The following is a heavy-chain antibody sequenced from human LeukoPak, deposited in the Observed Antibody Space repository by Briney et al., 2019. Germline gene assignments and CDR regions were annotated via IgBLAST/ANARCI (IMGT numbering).Heavy chain of an antibody. Sequence: ASVQVSCKASGYIFTGYYMKWVRQAPGQGLEWMGWLHPNNGATNYAQKFQGRITLTRDPSISTAYMELSSLTADDTAVYFCARWQEGSGTYYIDHWGQGTLVTVSS. V-gene: IGHV1-2*02. J-gene: IGHJ4*02. CDR3: ARWQEGSGTYYIDH. D-gene: IGHD3-10*01. CDR2: LHPNNGAT. CDR1: GYIFTGYY.